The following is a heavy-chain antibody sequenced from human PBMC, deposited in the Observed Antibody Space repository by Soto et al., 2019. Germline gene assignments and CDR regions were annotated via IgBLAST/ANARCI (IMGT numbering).Heavy chain of an antibody. CDR2: VDPVNGDT. V-gene: IGHV1-46*03. D-gene: IGHD3-3*01. Sequence: QVQLMQPGAEVMKPEASMTFSCKASGDTFSRHYVHWVRQAPGQGLEWMGRVDPVNGDTTYSQEFXXRVTMTSDTSTNTVYMVLSSLKSDDTAVYYCSTRVKGDFDVWGQGTTVVVS. J-gene: IGHJ6*01. CDR3: STRVKGDFDV. CDR1: GDTFSRHY.